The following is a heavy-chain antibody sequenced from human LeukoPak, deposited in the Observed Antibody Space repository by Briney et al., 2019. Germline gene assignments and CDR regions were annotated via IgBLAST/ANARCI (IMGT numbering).Heavy chain of an antibody. CDR2: IKYYGGEK. V-gene: IGHV3-7*01. J-gene: IGHJ4*02. CDR3: ASALPADHFDF. D-gene: IGHD1-14*01. CDR1: GFTFSNYW. Sequence: GGSLRLSCAASGFTFSNYWMSWVRQAPGKGLEWVANIKYYGGEKYYADSVRGRFTISRDNAKRSLYLQMNSLRAEDTAVYYCASALPADHFDFWGQGTLVTVSS.